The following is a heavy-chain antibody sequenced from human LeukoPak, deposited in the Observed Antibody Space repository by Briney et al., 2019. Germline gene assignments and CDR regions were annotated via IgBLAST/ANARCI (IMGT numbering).Heavy chain of an antibody. V-gene: IGHV3-33*01. J-gene: IGHJ4*02. CDR2: IWYDGSNK. CDR1: GFTFNNYG. CDR3: ARDKSWLQCFDY. Sequence: GGFLRLSCAASGFTFNNYGIHWVRQAPGKGLEWVAVIWYDGSNKYYADSVKGRFTISRDNSKNTLYLQMNSLRAEDTAVYYCARDKSWLQCFDYWGQGTLVTVSS. D-gene: IGHD5-24*01.